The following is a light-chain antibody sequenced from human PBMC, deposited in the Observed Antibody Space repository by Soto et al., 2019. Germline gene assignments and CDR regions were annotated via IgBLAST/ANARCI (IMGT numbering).Light chain of an antibody. J-gene: IGLJ7*01. CDR1: SSDVGAYNY. CDR3: RSYAGSYSFV. V-gene: IGLV2-11*01. Sequence: QSALTQPRSVSGSPGQSVTISCTGTSSDVGAYNYVSWYQQHPGKAPKFIIYDVSTRPSGVPDRFSGSKSGNTASLIISGLQAEDEADYYCRSYAGSYSFVFGSGTQLTVL. CDR2: DVS.